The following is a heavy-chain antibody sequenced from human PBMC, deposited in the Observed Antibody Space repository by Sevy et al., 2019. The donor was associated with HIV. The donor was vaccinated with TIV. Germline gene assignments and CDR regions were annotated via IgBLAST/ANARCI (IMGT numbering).Heavy chain of an antibody. CDR1: GYTFTNSW. CDR2: IYPADSET. D-gene: IGHD3-22*01. V-gene: IGHV5-51*01. Sequence: GESLKISCKGSGYTFTNSWIGWVRQMPGRGLEWMGVIYPADSETRYSASFQGQVTISADKSTSTAYLQWGSLKASDTAMYYCAGGLSMIAGRVDYWAQGALVTVSS. CDR3: AGGLSMIAGRVDY. J-gene: IGHJ4*02.